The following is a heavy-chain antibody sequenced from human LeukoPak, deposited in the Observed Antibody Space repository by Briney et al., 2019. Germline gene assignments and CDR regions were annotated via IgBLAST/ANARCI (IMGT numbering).Heavy chain of an antibody. CDR3: ARSASTDGDYDDGFDY. V-gene: IGHV3-33*01. J-gene: IGHJ4*02. Sequence: GRSLRLSCAASGFTFSSYGMHWVRQAPGKGLERVAVIWYDGSNKYYADSVKGRFTISRDNSKNTLYLQMNSLRAEDTAVYYCARSASTDGDYDDGFDYWGQGTLVTVSS. CDR2: IWYDGSNK. CDR1: GFTFSSYG. D-gene: IGHD4-17*01.